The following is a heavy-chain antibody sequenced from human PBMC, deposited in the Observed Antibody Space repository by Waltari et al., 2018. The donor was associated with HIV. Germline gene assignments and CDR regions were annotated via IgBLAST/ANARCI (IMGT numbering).Heavy chain of an antibody. CDR1: GFRFDDYA. J-gene: IGHJ5*02. V-gene: IGHV3-9*01. D-gene: IGHD3-10*02. Sequence: EVQLVESGGDLVQPGGSLRLSCAASGFRFDDYAMHWVRQAPGKGLEWVSGISWRSGNIAYADSVRGRFTISRDNAKNSLYLRMNSLRPDDTGFYYCVRGPMYKWFDPWGQGTLVTVSS. CDR3: VRGPMYKWFDP. CDR2: ISWRSGNI.